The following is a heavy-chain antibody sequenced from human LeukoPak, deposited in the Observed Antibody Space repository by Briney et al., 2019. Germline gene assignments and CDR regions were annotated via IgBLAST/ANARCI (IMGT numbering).Heavy chain of an antibody. D-gene: IGHD6-19*01. V-gene: IGHV3-48*03. J-gene: IGHJ4*02. CDR1: GFTSSSYE. Sequence: GGSLRLSCAASGFTSSSYEMNWVRQAPGKGLEWVSYISGSGSAVYYAGSVKGRFTISRDNAKHSLYLQMNSLRAEDTAVYYCARGLGIAVAYDYWGQGTLVTVSS. CDR3: ARGLGIAVAYDY. CDR2: ISGSGSAV.